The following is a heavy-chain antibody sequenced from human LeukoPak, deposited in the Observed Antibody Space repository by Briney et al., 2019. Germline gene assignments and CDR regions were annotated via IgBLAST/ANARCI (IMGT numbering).Heavy chain of an antibody. Sequence: KPSETLSLTCTVSGGSISSSSYYWGWIRQPPGKGLEWIGSIYYSGSTNYNPSLKSRVTISVDTSKNQFSLKLSSVTAADTAVYYCARARRSSGWYREYFQHWGQGTPVTVSS. CDR2: IYYSGST. J-gene: IGHJ1*01. D-gene: IGHD6-19*01. V-gene: IGHV4-39*07. CDR1: GGSISSSSYY. CDR3: ARARRSSGWYREYFQH.